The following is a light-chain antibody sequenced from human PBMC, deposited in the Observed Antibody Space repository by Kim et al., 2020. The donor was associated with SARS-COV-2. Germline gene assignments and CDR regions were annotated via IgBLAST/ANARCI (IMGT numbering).Light chain of an antibody. J-gene: IGKJ1*01. CDR3: QQRSNWPGT. CDR1: QSVSRY. V-gene: IGKV3-11*01. Sequence: LSPGERATLSCRASQSVSRYLAWYQQKPGQAPRLLIYDASNRATGIPARFGGSGSGTDFTLTISSLEPEDFAVYYCQQRSNWPGTFGQGTKVDIK. CDR2: DAS.